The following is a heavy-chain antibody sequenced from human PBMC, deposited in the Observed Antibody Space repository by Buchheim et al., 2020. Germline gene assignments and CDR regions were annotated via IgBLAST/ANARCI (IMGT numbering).Heavy chain of an antibody. D-gene: IGHD5-12*01. J-gene: IGHJ2*01. Sequence: QVQLQESGPGLVKPSETLSLTCSVSGGSVSSGSYYWSWIRQPPGKGLEWIGYICYSGRTNYNPSLKSRVTISVDTSKNQFSLKLSSVTAADTAVYYCARDVGGYSDYGANHWYFDLWGRGTL. CDR2: ICYSGRT. CDR1: GGSVSSGSYY. CDR3: ARDVGGYSDYGANHWYFDL. V-gene: IGHV4-61*01.